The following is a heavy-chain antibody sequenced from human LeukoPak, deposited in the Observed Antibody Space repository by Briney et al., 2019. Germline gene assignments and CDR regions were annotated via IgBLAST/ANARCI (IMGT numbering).Heavy chain of an antibody. V-gene: IGHV1-18*01. CDR1: GYTFTSYG. J-gene: IGHJ6*02. Sequence: VASVTVSCKASGYTFTSYGISWVRQAPGQGLEWMGWISAYNGNTNYAQKLQGRVTMTTDTSTSTAYMELRSLRSDDTAVYYCARGGPSSSGWFGDYYYGMDVWGQGTTVTVSS. D-gene: IGHD6-19*01. CDR3: ARGGPSSSGWFGDYYYGMDV. CDR2: ISAYNGNT.